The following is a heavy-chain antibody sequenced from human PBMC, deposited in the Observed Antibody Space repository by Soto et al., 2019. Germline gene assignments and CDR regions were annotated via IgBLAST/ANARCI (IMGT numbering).Heavy chain of an antibody. CDR3: ARGGATARVESSELDY. D-gene: IGHD5-18*01. CDR1: GGTFSSYA. Sequence: QVQLVQSGAEVKKPGSSVKVSCKASGGTFSSYAISWVRQAPGQGLAWMGGIIPIFGTANYAQKFQGRVTIKADESAGIGYMGLSSLSSEDTAGYYCARGGATARVESSELDYWGQGTLVTVSS. V-gene: IGHV1-69*01. J-gene: IGHJ4*02. CDR2: IIPIFGTA.